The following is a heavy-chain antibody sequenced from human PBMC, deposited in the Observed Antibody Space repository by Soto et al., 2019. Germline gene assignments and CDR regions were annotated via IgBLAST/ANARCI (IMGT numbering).Heavy chain of an antibody. D-gene: IGHD6-19*01. Sequence: GGSLRLSCAASGFTVSSNYMSWVRQAPGKGLEWVSVIYSGGSTYYADSVEGRFTISRDNSKNTLYLQMNSLRAEDTAVYYCARESVAGYYYYGMDVWGQGTTVTVSS. J-gene: IGHJ6*02. CDR3: ARESVAGYYYYGMDV. CDR1: GFTVSSNY. CDR2: IYSGGST. V-gene: IGHV3-53*01.